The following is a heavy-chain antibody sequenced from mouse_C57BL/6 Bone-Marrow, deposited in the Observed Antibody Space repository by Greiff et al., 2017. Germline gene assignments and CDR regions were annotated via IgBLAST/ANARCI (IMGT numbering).Heavy chain of an antibody. CDR3: ARWGYYGSRGYWYFDV. V-gene: IGHV1-19*01. Sequence: VQLQQSGPVLVKPGASVKMSCKASGYTFTDYYMNWVKQSHGKSLEWIGVINPYNGGTSYNQKFKGKATLTVDKSSSTAYMELNSLTSEDSAVYYCARWGYYGSRGYWYFDVWGTGTTVTVSS. CDR1: GYTFTDYY. J-gene: IGHJ1*03. D-gene: IGHD1-1*01. CDR2: INPYNGGT.